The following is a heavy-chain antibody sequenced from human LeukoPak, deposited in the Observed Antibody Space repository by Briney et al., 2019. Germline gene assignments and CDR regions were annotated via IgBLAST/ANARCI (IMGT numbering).Heavy chain of an antibody. CDR2: IASETCGGTA. J-gene: IGHJ4*02. CDR3: TRDQTPCY. V-gene: IGHV3-49*04. CDR1: GFTFGDYA. Sequence: GGSLRLSCTASGFTFGDYAMTWVRQAPGKGLEWVGFIASETCGGTAEYAASVKGRFTISRDDSKSIAYLQMNSLKTEDTAVYYCTRDQTPCYWGQGTLVTVSS.